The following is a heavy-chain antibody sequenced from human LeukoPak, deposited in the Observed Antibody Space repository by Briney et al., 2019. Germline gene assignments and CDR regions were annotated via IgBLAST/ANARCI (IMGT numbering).Heavy chain of an antibody. CDR2: IRYDGSNK. J-gene: IGHJ4*02. D-gene: IGHD2-2*02. V-gene: IGHV3-30*02. CDR3: AKVTGGVPAAILCLDY. Sequence: GGSLRLSCAASGFTLSSYGMHWVRQAPGKGLEWVAFIRYDGSNKYYADSVKGRFTISRDNSKNTLYLQMNSLRAEDTAVYYCAKVTGGVPAAILCLDYWGQGTLVTVSS. CDR1: GFTLSSYG.